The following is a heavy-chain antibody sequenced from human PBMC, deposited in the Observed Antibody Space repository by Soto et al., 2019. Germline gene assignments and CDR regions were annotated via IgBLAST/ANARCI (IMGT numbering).Heavy chain of an antibody. D-gene: IGHD2-2*01. CDR1: GGSISSYY. CDR2: IYYSGST. V-gene: IGHV4-39*01. Sequence: PSETLSLTCTVSGGSISSYYWGWIRQPLGKGLEWIGSIYYSGSTYYNPSLKSRVTISVDTSKNQFSLKLSSVTAADTAVYYCARQASFDCSSTNCTSFDYWGQGTLVTVSS. J-gene: IGHJ4*02. CDR3: ARQASFDCSSTNCTSFDY.